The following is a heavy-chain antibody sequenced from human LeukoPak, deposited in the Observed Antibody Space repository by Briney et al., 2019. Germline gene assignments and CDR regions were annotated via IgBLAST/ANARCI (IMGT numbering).Heavy chain of an antibody. CDR2: ISSSGSTI. Sequence: GVSLRLSCAASGFTFSDYYMSWIRQAPGKGLEWVSYISSSGSTIYYADSVKGRFTISRDNAKNSLYLQMNSLRAEDTAVYYCASAVMGDHDAFDIWGQGTMVTVSS. CDR3: ASAVMGDHDAFDI. V-gene: IGHV3-11*04. CDR1: GFTFSDYY. J-gene: IGHJ3*02. D-gene: IGHD3-16*01.